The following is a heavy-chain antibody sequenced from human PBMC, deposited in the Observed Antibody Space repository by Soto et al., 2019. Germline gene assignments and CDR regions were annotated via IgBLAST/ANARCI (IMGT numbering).Heavy chain of an antibody. V-gene: IGHV4-34*01. CDR1: GQSFSGHT. CDR2: ISQSGST. J-gene: IGHJ4*02. Sequence: QVQLQQWGAGLLKPSETLSLTCAVYGQSFSGHTWSWIRQSPGKGLEWIGEISQSGSTYYNPSLTNRGTSSADTSRRQVSLTLNSVTAADTGVFYCARGSGFAVIPGDLEDVHDDYWGQGTLVSVSS. CDR3: ARGSGFAVIPGDLEDVHDDY. D-gene: IGHD2-2*01.